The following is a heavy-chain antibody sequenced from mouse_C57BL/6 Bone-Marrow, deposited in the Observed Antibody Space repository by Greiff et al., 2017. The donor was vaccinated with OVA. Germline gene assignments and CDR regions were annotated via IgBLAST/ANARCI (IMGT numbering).Heavy chain of an antibody. CDR2: IHPNSGST. V-gene: IGHV1-64*01. J-gene: IGHJ3*01. Sequence: VQLQQPGAELVKPGASVKLSCKASGYTFTSYWMHWVKQRPGQGLEWIGMIHPNSGSTNYNEKFKSKATLSVDKSSSTAYMQLSSQTSEDSAVYNCARRDYDYDGAWFAYWGQGTLVTVSA. D-gene: IGHD2-4*01. CDR3: ARRDYDYDGAWFAY. CDR1: GYTFTSYW.